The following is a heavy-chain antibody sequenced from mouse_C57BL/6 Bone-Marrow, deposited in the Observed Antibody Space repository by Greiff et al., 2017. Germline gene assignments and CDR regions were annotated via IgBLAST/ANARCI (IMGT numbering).Heavy chain of an antibody. CDR3: ARGEVVDY. CDR1: GYTFTSYW. J-gene: IGHJ2*01. Sequence: QVQLQQPGAELVMPGASVKLSCKASGYTFTSYWMHWVKQRPGQGLEWIGEIDPSDSYTNYNQKFKGKSTLTVDKSSSTAYMQLSSLTSEDSAVYDCARGEVVDYEGRGTAITVSA. CDR2: IDPSDSYT. D-gene: IGHD1-3*01. V-gene: IGHV1-69*01.